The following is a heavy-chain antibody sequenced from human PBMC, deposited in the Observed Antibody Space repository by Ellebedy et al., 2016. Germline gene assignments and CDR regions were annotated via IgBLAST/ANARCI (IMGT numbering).Heavy chain of an antibody. Sequence: ASVKVSXXASGYTFTSYDINWVRQATGQGLEWMGWMNPNSGNTGYAQKFQGRVTITADESTSTAYMELSSLRSEDTAVYYCARVTELNWSDWGQGTLVTVSS. CDR3: ARVTELNWSD. CDR1: GYTFTSYD. CDR2: MNPNSGNT. J-gene: IGHJ4*02. D-gene: IGHD1-1*01. V-gene: IGHV1-8*01.